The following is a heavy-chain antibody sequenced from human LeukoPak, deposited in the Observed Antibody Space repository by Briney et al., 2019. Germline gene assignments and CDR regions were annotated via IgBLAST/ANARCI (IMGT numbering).Heavy chain of an antibody. J-gene: IGHJ6*02. D-gene: IGHD3-9*01. CDR2: ISAYNGNT. CDR1: GYTFTSYG. CDR3: ARTPYDIGEYYYGMDV. Sequence: ASVKVSCKASGYTFTSYGISWVRQAPGQGLEWMGWISAYNGNTNYAQKLQGRVTMTTDTSTSTAYMELRSLRSDDTAVYYCARTPYDIGEYYYGMDVWGQGTTVTVSS. V-gene: IGHV1-18*01.